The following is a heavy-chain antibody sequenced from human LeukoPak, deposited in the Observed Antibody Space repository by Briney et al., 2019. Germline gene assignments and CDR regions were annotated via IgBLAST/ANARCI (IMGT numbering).Heavy chain of an antibody. CDR1: GGSITSGSYF. J-gene: IGHJ4*02. D-gene: IGHD6-19*01. Sequence: SETLSLTCSVSGGSITSGSYFWGWIRQPPGKGQEWIGSTYYSGGTYYSPALQSRVTISVDTSNNQFSLKLSSVTAADTAVYYCARHLAVAGTLWGQGTLVTVSS. CDR3: ARHLAVAGTL. V-gene: IGHV4-39*01. CDR2: TYYSGGT.